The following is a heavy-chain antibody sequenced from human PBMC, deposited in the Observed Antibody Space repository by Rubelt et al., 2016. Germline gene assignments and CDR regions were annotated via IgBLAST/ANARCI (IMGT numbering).Heavy chain of an antibody. V-gene: IGHV3-9*01. Sequence: AGRSLRLSCAASGFTFDDYAMHWVRQAPGKGLEWVSGISWNSGSIGYADSVKGRFTISRDNAKNSLYLQMNSLKTEDTAVYYCTTLTDCSGGSCYYYYGMDVWGQGTTVTVSS. CDR2: ISWNSGSI. CDR3: TTLTDCSGGSCYYYYGMDV. CDR1: GFTFDDYA. J-gene: IGHJ6*02. D-gene: IGHD2-15*01.